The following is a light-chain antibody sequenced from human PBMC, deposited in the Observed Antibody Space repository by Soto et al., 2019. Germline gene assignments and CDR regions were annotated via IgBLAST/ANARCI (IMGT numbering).Light chain of an antibody. V-gene: IGKV3-11*01. J-gene: IGKJ4*01. CDR3: QQHSNWPLT. CDR2: NAT. Sequence: EIVLTQSPATLSLSPGERATLSCRASQSVSSYLAWYHQKPGQAPRLLSYNATNRATCIPARFSGSGYGTGFTLTISSLEPEEFAVFYFQQHSNWPLTFGGGTKVEIK. CDR1: QSVSSY.